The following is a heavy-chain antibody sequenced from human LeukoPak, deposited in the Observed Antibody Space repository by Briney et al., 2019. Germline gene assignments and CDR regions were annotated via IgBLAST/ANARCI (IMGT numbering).Heavy chain of an antibody. J-gene: IGHJ3*02. CDR2: IYYNGKT. D-gene: IGHD3-22*01. Sequence: SETLSLTCTVSGDSVTRDDVHWGWIRQPPGKGLEWVGNIYYNGKTYYTPSLQSRVTLSVDMSKNQFSLKLSSMTAADTAVYYCARHHRKVYYYDSSGYRNAFDIWGQGTMVTVSS. V-gene: IGHV4-39*01. CDR3: ARHHRKVYYYDSSGYRNAFDI. CDR1: GDSVTRDDVH.